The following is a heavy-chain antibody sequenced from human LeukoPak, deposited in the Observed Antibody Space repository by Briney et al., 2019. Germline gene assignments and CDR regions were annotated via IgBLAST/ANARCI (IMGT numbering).Heavy chain of an antibody. D-gene: IGHD1-20*01. CDR3: ARDSSGNWNDKGAFDY. J-gene: IGHJ4*02. CDR2: ISSSSYI. CDR1: GFTFSDYA. V-gene: IGHV3-69-1*01. Sequence: GGSLRLSCAASGFTFSDYAMSWVRQAPGKGLEWVSSISSSSYIYYADSVKGRFTISRDNAKNSLYLQMNSLRAEDTAVYYCARDSSGNWNDKGAFDYWGQGTLVTVSS.